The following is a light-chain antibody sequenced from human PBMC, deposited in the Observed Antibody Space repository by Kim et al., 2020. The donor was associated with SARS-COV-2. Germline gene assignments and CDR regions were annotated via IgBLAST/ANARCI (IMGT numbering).Light chain of an antibody. CDR1: QDISRW. Sequence: SASVGDRVTLACRASQDISRWLAWYQQKPGKAPKFLIYDASRLGSGVPSRCSGSGSGTEFTLTISSLQPDDFATYYCQQYKSYPYIFGQGTKLEI. J-gene: IGKJ2*01. CDR2: DAS. V-gene: IGKV1-5*01. CDR3: QQYKSYPYI.